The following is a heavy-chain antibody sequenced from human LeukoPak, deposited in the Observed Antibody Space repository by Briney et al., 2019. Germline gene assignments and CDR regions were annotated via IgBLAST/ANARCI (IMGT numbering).Heavy chain of an antibody. CDR2: INSDGSST. CDR3: ARVRPGYSYGRYYYYYGVDV. CDR1: GFTFSSYW. D-gene: IGHD5-18*01. V-gene: IGHV3-74*01. J-gene: IGHJ6*02. Sequence: PGGSLRLSCAASGFTFSSYWMHWVRQAPGKGLVWVSRINSDGSSTSYADSVKGRFTISRDNAKNTLYLQMNSLRAEDTAVYYCARVRPGYSYGRYYYYYGVDVWGQGTTVTVSS.